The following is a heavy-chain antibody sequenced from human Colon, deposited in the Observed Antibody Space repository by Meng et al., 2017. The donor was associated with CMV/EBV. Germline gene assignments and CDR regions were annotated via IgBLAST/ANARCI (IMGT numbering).Heavy chain of an antibody. D-gene: IGHD3-3*01. CDR3: ARTLRFSDMHV. CDR2: SRDRIRGHST. J-gene: IGHJ6*02. V-gene: IGHV3-72*01. Sequence: GGSLRLSCAASGFGITEYYIDWARQAPGRGLEWIGRSRDRIRGHSTSYAASVRGRFTLSRDAPRNSVTLVMTRLKTEDTAIYYCARTLRFSDMHVWGQGTPVTVSS. CDR1: GFGITEYY.